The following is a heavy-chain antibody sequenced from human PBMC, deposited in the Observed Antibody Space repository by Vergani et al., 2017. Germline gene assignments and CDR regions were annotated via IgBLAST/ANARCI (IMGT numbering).Heavy chain of an antibody. CDR1: GFTFSSYA. V-gene: IGHV3-23*01. J-gene: IGHJ4*02. D-gene: IGHD4-11*01. CDR2: ISGSGGST. Sequence: EVQLLESGGGLVQPGGSLRLSCAASGFTFSSYAMSWVRQAPGKGLEWVSAISGSGGSTYYADSVKGRFTISRDNSKNTLYLQMNSLRAEDTAVYYCAEDVYSNYVRIDYWGQGTLVTVSS. CDR3: AEDVYSNYVRIDY.